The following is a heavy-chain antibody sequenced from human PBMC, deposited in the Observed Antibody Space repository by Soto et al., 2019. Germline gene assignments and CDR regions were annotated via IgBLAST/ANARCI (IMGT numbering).Heavy chain of an antibody. V-gene: IGHV3-23*01. CDR2: ILADYNT. CDR3: ARRTSGYFAY. D-gene: IGHD6-19*01. CDR1: GFTFSDYT. J-gene: IGHJ4*02. Sequence: EVQLLQSGGGLVQPGGSLTLSCAASGFTFSDYTMSWVRQAPGAALESISAILADYNTYYTDSVRGRFTISRDNSTNTLYLEMNSLRAEDTAFYYCARRTSGYFAYWGQGALVTVSS.